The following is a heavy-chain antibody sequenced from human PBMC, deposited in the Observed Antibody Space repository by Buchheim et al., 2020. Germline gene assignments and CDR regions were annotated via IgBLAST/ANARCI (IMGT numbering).Heavy chain of an antibody. Sequence: EVQLVESGGGLVKPGGSLRLSCAASGFPFTNAWMNWVRQAPGKGLEWVGRIKSKTDGGTTDYAVPVRGRFTISRDDSKDTLYLQMNSLNTEDTAAYYCTTGLTVTEKYRALDYWGQGTL. CDR1: GFPFTNAW. J-gene: IGHJ4*02. CDR3: TTGLTVTEKYRALDY. D-gene: IGHD4-17*01. CDR2: IKSKTDGGTT. V-gene: IGHV3-15*07.